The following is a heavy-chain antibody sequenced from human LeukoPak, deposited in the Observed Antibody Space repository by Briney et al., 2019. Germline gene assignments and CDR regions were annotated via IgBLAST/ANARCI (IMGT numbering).Heavy chain of an antibody. CDR1: GGSISSGGYY. CDR2: IYYSGST. CDR3: ARGGGQWLFQYYFDY. Sequence: PSQTLSLTCTVSGGSISSGGYYWSWIRQHPGKGLEWIGCIYYSGSTYYNPSLKSRVTISVDTSKNQFSLKLSSVTAADTAVYYCARGGGQWLFQYYFDYWGQGTLVTVSS. D-gene: IGHD3-22*01. J-gene: IGHJ4*02. V-gene: IGHV4-31*03.